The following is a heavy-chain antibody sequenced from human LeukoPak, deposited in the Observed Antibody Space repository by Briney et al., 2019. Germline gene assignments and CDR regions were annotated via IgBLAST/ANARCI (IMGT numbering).Heavy chain of an antibody. CDR2: ISSSGSTI. J-gene: IGHJ4*02. CDR3: ALAPMTTVTSFDY. D-gene: IGHD4-17*01. V-gene: IGHV3-48*03. CDR1: GFTFSSYE. Sequence: GGSLRLXCAASGFTFSSYEMNWVRQAPGKELEWVSYISSSGSTIYYADSVKGRFTISRDNAKNSLYLQMNSLRAEDTAVYYCALAPMTTVTSFDYWGQGTLVTVSS.